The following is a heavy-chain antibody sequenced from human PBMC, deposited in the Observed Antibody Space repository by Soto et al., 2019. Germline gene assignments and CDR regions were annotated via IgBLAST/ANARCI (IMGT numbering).Heavy chain of an antibody. CDR3: ASGYSSPGDYYYYGMDV. V-gene: IGHV3-30-3*01. CDR2: ISYDGSNK. D-gene: IGHD5-18*01. CDR1: GFTFSSYA. Sequence: GGSLRLSCAVSGFTFSSYAMHWVRQAPGKGLEWVAVISYDGSNKYYADSVKGRFTISRDNSKNTPYLQMNSLRAEDTAVYYCASGYSSPGDYYYYGMDVWGQGTTVTVSS. J-gene: IGHJ6*02.